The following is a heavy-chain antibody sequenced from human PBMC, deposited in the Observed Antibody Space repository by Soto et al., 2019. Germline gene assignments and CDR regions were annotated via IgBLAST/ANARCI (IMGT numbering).Heavy chain of an antibody. D-gene: IGHD3-16*02. CDR2: ISWNSGSI. V-gene: IGHV3-9*01. CDR3: AKGSSLGELSLFGDAFDI. J-gene: IGHJ3*02. Sequence: GGSLRLSCAASGFTFDDYAMHWVRQAPGKGLEWVSGISWNSGSIGYADSVKGRFTISRDNAKNSLYLQMNSLRAEDTALYYCAKGSSLGELSLFGDAFDIWGQGTMVTVSS. CDR1: GFTFDDYA.